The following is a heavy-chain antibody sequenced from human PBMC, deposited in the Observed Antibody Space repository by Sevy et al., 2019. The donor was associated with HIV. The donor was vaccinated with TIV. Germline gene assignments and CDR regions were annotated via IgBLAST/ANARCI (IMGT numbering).Heavy chain of an antibody. CDR3: ARDPTYYDFWAGYYTGWFDP. CDR2: ISGTGNTK. D-gene: IGHD3-3*01. V-gene: IGHV3-11*01. Sequence: GGSLRLSCVGSGFRFSGYYMNWIRQAPWKGLEWVSYISGTGNTKYYTDSVKGRFTISRDNAKNSLYLEMNSLRVDDTAVYYCARDPTYYDFWAGYYTGWFDPWGQGTLVTVSS. J-gene: IGHJ5*02. CDR1: GFRFSGYY.